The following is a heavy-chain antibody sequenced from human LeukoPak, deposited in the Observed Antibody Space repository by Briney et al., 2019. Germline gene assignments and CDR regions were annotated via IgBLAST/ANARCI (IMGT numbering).Heavy chain of an antibody. CDR2: ISAYNGNT. CDR1: GYTFTIYD. Sequence: GASVRVSCTASGYTFTIYDISWVRQAPGQGLEWMGWISAYNGNTNYAQKLQGRVTISTDNSRSTAYMQMKSLRSDDTAVYYCAKAQLLLWLGDRNDYFDYWGQGTLVTVSS. CDR3: AKAQLLLWLGDRNDYFDY. D-gene: IGHD3-10*01. J-gene: IGHJ4*02. V-gene: IGHV1-18*01.